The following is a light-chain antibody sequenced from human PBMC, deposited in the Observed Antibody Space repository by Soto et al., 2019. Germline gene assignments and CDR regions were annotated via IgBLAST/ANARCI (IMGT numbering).Light chain of an antibody. CDR1: QSVSSY. V-gene: IGKV3-11*01. Sequence: EIVLTQSPATLSLSPGEIATLSCRASQSVSSYLAWYQQKPGQAPRLLIYDASNRATGIPARFSGSGSGTDFTLSISSQEPEDFAVYYCQQRSNWPPLTFGGGNKVEIK. J-gene: IGKJ4*01. CDR2: DAS. CDR3: QQRSNWPPLT.